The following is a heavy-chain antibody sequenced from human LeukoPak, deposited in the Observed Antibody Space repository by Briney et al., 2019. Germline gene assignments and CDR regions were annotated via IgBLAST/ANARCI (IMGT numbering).Heavy chain of an antibody. CDR3: ASMHNGNFWDLGY. J-gene: IGHJ4*02. V-gene: IGHV1-2*02. D-gene: IGHD1-26*01. CDR2: INTNSGGT. CDR1: GYTFTDYY. Sequence: GASLKVSCKPSGYTFTDYYIHWVRQAPGQGLEWMGWINTNSGGTKYAQKFQGRVTMTRDTSISTAYMELSRLRSDDTAVYYCASMHNGNFWDLGYWGQGTLVTVSS.